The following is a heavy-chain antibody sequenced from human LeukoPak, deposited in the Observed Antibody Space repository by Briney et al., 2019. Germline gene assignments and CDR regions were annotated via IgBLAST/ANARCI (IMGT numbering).Heavy chain of an antibody. V-gene: IGHV4-39*01. Sequence: PSETLSLTCTVSGGSISSNNYYWGWIRQPPGKGPEWIGTIYYSGTTYYNPSLKSRVTISVDTSKNQFSLKLSSVTAADTAVYYCADYDSSGYYVDYWGQGTLVTVSS. J-gene: IGHJ4*02. D-gene: IGHD3-22*01. CDR2: IYYSGTT. CDR3: ADYDSSGYYVDY. CDR1: GGSISSNNYY.